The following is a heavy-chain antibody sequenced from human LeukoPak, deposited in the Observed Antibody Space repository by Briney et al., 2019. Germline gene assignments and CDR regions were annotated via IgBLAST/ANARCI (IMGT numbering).Heavy chain of an antibody. J-gene: IGHJ5*02. CDR2: IYYSGST. V-gene: IGHV4-59*08. CDR1: GDSISSYY. CDR3: ARSGGFIVGTTLSQRWFDH. D-gene: IGHD1-26*01. Sequence: SETLSLTCTVSGDSISSYYWNWIRQPPGKGLEWIGYIYYSGSTSYNHSLKSRVTISIDTSKNQFSLKLSSVTAADTAVYYCARSGGFIVGTTLSQRWFDHWGQGALVTVSS.